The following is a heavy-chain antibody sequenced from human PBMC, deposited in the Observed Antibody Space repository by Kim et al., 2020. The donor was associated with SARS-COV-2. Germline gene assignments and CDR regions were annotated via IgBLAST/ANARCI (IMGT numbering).Heavy chain of an antibody. CDR2: IYSGGST. Sequence: GGSLRLSCAASGFTVSSNYMSWVRQAPGKGLEWVSVIYSGGSTYYADSVKGRFTISRDNSKNTLYLQMNSLRAEDTAVYYCATDRRYDSSGYAYWYFDLWGRGTLVTVSS. J-gene: IGHJ2*01. CDR1: GFTVSSNY. CDR3: ATDRRYDSSGYAYWYFDL. V-gene: IGHV3-53*01. D-gene: IGHD3-22*01.